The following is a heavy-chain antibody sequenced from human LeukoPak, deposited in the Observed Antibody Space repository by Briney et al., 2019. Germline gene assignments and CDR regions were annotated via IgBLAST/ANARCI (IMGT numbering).Heavy chain of an antibody. Sequence: GSLRLSCTASGFTFGDYVMSWVRQAPGKGLEWVGFIRSKGYGGTAEYAASVKGRFTISRDDSKSIAYLQMNSLKTEDTAVYYCTGDSYYNWGQGTLVTVSS. CDR3: TGDSYYN. D-gene: IGHD1-26*01. V-gene: IGHV3-49*04. J-gene: IGHJ4*02. CDR1: GFTFGDYV. CDR2: IRSKGYGGTA.